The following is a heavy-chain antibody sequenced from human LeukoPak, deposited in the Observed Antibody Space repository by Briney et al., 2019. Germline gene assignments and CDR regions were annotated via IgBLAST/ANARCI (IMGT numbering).Heavy chain of an antibody. CDR2: IYPGDSET. V-gene: IGHV5-51*01. J-gene: IGHJ6*02. D-gene: IGHD1-1*01. Sequence: KGGESLKISCKGSGYSFTSHWIGWVRQMPGKGLEWMGIIYPGDSETKYSPSFQGQVTISTDKSISTAYLQWSSLKASDTAMYYCAKRGGTGAPFYGMDVWGQGTTVTVSS. CDR1: GYSFTSHW. CDR3: AKRGGTGAPFYGMDV.